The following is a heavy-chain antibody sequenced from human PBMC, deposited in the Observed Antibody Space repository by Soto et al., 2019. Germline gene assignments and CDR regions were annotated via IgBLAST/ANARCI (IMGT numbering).Heavy chain of an antibody. CDR2: IYYSGST. CDR3: ARHEPADYGDFDY. V-gene: IGHV4-59*08. Sequence: SETLSLTCTVSGGSISSYYWSWIRQPPGKGLEWIGFIYYSGSTNYNPSLRSRVTISVDTSKNQFSLKLSSVTAADTAVYYCARHEPADYGDFDYWGQGTLVTVSS. J-gene: IGHJ4*02. D-gene: IGHD4-17*01. CDR1: GGSISSYY.